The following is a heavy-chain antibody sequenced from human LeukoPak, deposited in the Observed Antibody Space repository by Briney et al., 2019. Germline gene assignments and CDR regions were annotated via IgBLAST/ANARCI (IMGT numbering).Heavy chain of an antibody. J-gene: IGHJ6*03. CDR2: ISGSGGST. D-gene: IGHD6-6*01. V-gene: IGHV3-23*01. CDR3: ARGEYSSSSRYYYMDV. Sequence: GGSLRLSCAASGFTFSSYAMSWVRQAPGKGLEWVSAISGSGGSTYYADSVKGRFTISRDNSKNTLYLQMNSLRAEDTAVYYCARGEYSSSSRYYYMDVWGKGTTVTVSS. CDR1: GFTFSSYA.